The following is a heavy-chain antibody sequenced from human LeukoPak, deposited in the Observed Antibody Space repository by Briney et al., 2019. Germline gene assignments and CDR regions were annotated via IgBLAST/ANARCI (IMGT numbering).Heavy chain of an antibody. V-gene: IGHV3-20*04. D-gene: IGHD6-13*01. J-gene: IGHJ4*02. CDR2: INWNGGST. CDR1: GFTFDDYG. CDR3: ARVLAAGRLFHY. Sequence: GGSLRLSCAASGFTFDDYGMSWVRQAPGKGLEWVAGINWNGGSTGYADSVKGRFTISRDNAKTTLYLQMNSLSAEDTAVYYCARVLAAGRLFHYWGQGTLVPVSS.